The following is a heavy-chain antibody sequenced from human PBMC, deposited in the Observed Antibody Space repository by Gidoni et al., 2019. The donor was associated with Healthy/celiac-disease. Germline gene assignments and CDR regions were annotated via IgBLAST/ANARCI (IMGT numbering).Heavy chain of an antibody. CDR2: IYPGDSDT. CDR3: ARHDPDSSGWYYMDV. J-gene: IGHJ6*03. D-gene: IGHD3-22*01. V-gene: IGHV5-51*01. Sequence: EVQLVQSGAEVKKPGESLTISCKGSGYSFTSYWIGWVRQMPGKGLEWMGIIYPGDSDTRYSPSFQGQVTISADKSISTAYLQWSSLKASDTAMYYCARHDPDSSGWYYMDVWGKGTTVTVSS. CDR1: GYSFTSYW.